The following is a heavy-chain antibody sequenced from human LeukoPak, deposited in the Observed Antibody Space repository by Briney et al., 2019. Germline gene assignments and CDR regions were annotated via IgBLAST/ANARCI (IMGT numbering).Heavy chain of an antibody. D-gene: IGHD3-10*01. V-gene: IGHV3-23*01. CDR1: GFTFSSYA. J-gene: IGHJ4*02. CDR3: AKDREAHAMVRGVNDY. CDR2: ISGSGGST. Sequence: PGGSLRLSCAASGFTFSSYAMSWVRQAPGKGLEWVSAISGSGGSTYYADSVKGRFTISRDNSKNTLYLQMNSLRAEDTAVYYCAKDREAHAMVRGVNDYWGQGTLVTVSS.